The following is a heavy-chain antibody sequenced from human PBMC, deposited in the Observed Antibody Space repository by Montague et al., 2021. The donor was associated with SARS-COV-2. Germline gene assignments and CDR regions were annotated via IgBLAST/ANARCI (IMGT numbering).Heavy chain of an antibody. J-gene: IGHJ6*02. V-gene: IGHV4-59*01. D-gene: IGHD3-3*01. Sequence: SETLSLTCTVSGGSISGYYWSWIRQPPGKGLEWIGYIYYSGNTNYNPSLKSRVTISVDTSKNQFSLKLSSVTAADTAVYYCAREESGFDYYYGRDVWGQGTTGTVSS. CDR1: GGSISGYY. CDR3: AREESGFDYYYGRDV. CDR2: IYYSGNT.